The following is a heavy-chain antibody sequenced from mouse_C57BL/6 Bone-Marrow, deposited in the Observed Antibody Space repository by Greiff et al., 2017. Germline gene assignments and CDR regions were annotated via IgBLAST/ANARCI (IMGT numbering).Heavy chain of an antibody. V-gene: IGHV14-4*01. J-gene: IGHJ2*01. CDR1: GFNIKDDY. CDR2: IDPENGDT. D-gene: IGHD2-3*01. Sequence: VQLQQPGAELVKPGASVKLSCTASGFNIKDDYMHWVKQRPEQGLEWIGWIDPENGDTEYASKFQGKATITADTSSNTAYLQLSSLTSEDTAVYYCTRWLPFDYWGQGTTLTVSS. CDR3: TRWLPFDY.